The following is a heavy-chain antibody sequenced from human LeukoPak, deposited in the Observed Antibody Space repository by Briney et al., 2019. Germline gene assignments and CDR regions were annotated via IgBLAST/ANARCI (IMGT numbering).Heavy chain of an antibody. V-gene: IGHV4-59*01. Sequence: SETLSLTCTVSGGSISNYYRTWIRQPPGKGLEWIGYIYYSGSTNYNPSLKSRVTISVDTSKNQFSLKLSSVTAADTAVYYCARTHFNYAFDPWGQGALVTVSS. CDR1: GGSISNYY. J-gene: IGHJ5*02. CDR3: ARTHFNYAFDP. D-gene: IGHD4-11*01. CDR2: IYYSGST.